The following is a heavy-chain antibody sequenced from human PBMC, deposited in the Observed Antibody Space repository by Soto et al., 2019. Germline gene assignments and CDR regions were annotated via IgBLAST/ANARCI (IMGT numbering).Heavy chain of an antibody. Sequence: GGSLRLSCAASGFTVSRYYMSWVRQAPGKGLECVSVVYSGGSTYYADSVKGRFTSSRDYSKNTLYLQMDSLRAEDTALYYCARAYCSGGACYHFDYWGQGALVTVSS. CDR3: ARAYCSGGACYHFDY. J-gene: IGHJ4*02. CDR2: VYSGGST. V-gene: IGHV3-66*01. D-gene: IGHD2-15*01. CDR1: GFTVSRYY.